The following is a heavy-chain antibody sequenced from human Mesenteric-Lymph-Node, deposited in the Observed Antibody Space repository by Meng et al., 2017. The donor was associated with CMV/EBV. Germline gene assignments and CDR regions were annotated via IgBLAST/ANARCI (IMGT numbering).Heavy chain of an antibody. V-gene: IGHV3-21*01. CDR3: ARDPGFCDGTRCFTDYFDS. Sequence: GESLKISCAASGFTFTTYNMNWVRQAPGKGLEWVSSISFSSDYIYYTDSVRGRFTISRDNAKNSVYLQMDSLRDEDTAVYYCARDPGFCDGTRCFTDYFDSWGQGTLVTVSS. J-gene: IGHJ4*02. CDR2: ISFSSDYI. CDR1: GFTFTTYN. D-gene: IGHD2-2*02.